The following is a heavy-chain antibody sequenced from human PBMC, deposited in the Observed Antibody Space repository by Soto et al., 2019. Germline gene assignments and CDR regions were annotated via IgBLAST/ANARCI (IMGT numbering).Heavy chain of an antibody. CDR3: AKHQQSAMFGVISPDAFDI. CDR2: ISGSGGST. D-gene: IGHD3-10*01. CDR1: GFTFSNFA. J-gene: IGHJ3*02. V-gene: IGHV3-23*01. Sequence: EVHLLESGGRLVQPGGSLRLSCSASGFTFSNFAMSWVRQAPGKGLEWLSPISGSGGSTYYADSVKGRFTISRVNSRNTLYLQMDSLRAEDTAVYYCAKHQQSAMFGVISPDAFDIWGQGTMVTVSS.